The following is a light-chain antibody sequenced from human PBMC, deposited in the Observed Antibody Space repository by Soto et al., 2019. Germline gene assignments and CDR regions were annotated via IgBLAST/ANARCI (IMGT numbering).Light chain of an antibody. Sequence: DIQMTQSPSTLSASVGDRVILTCRASQSIGSWLAWYQQKPGKGPKLLIYKASSIKSGVPSRFSGSGSGTEFTLTISSLQPDDFAAYYCQQYNNDSPWTFGQGTKVEVK. J-gene: IGKJ1*01. CDR2: KAS. CDR3: QQYNNDSPWT. CDR1: QSIGSW. V-gene: IGKV1-5*03.